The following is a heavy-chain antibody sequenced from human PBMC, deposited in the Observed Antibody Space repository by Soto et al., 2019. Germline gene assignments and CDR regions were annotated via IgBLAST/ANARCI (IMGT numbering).Heavy chain of an antibody. V-gene: IGHV3-23*01. CDR3: AKEGRIVAGTPPPFDY. Sequence: EVQLLESGGGLVQPGGSLRLSCAASGFTFSSYAMSWVRQAPGKGLEWVSAISGSGGSTYYADSVKGRFTISRDNSKNALYLQMNSLRAEDTAVYYCAKEGRIVAGTPPPFDYWGQGTLVTVSS. CDR2: ISGSGGST. CDR1: GFTFSSYA. J-gene: IGHJ4*02. D-gene: IGHD6-19*01.